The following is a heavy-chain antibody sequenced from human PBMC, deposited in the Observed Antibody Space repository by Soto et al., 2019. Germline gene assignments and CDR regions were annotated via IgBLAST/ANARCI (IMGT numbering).Heavy chain of an antibody. CDR3: ARAGMDV. Sequence: QAQLVQSGAEVKKPGASVKISCKATGYTFSSHVLHWVRQAPGQRLEWMGWINTGNGNTKYSQKFQGRVTFTRDTSASTAYMELSSLRSEDTAVYYCARAGMDVWGQGTTVTVSS. CDR1: GYTFSSHV. V-gene: IGHV1-3*04. CDR2: INTGNGNT. J-gene: IGHJ6*02.